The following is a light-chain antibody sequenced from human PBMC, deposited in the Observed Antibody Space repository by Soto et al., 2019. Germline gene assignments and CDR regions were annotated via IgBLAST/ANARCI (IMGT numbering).Light chain of an antibody. CDR3: QQYNNWPPYT. CDR1: QSVSSN. V-gene: IGKV3-15*01. CDR2: GAS. J-gene: IGKJ2*01. Sequence: EIVMTQSPATLSLSPGERATLSCRASQSVSSNLAWYHQQPGEAPRLLIYGASTRATGIPARFSGSGSGTEFTLTISSLQSEDFAVYYCQQYNNWPPYTFGQGTKLEIK.